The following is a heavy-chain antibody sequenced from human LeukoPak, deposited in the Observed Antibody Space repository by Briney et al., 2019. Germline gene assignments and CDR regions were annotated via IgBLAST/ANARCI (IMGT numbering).Heavy chain of an antibody. J-gene: IGHJ2*01. CDR3: ARASSGWKNRWYFDL. CDR2: IYYSGST. CDR1: GFTFSSYE. D-gene: IGHD6-19*01. Sequence: LRLSCAASGFTFSSYEMNWVRQPPGKGLEWIGSIYYSGSTYYNPSLKSRVTISVDTSKNQFSLKLSSVTAADTAVYYCARASSGWKNRWYFDLWGRGTLVTVSS. V-gene: IGHV4-39*07.